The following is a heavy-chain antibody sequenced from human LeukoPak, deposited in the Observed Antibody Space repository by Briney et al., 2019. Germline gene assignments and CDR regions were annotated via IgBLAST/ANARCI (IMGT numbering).Heavy chain of an antibody. Sequence: GGSLRLSCAASGFTFSSYSMNWVRQAPGKGLEWVSYISGMSSTIYYADSVKGRFTISRDNAEHSVYLQMNSLRAEDAAVYYCARDHGTSGSYYFDYWGQGTLVTVSS. CDR1: GFTFSSYS. J-gene: IGHJ4*02. CDR3: ARDHGTSGSYYFDY. D-gene: IGHD1-1*01. CDR2: ISGMSSTI. V-gene: IGHV3-48*01.